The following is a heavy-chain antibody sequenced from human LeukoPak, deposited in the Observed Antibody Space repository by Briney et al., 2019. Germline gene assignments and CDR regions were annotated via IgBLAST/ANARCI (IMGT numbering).Heavy chain of an antibody. D-gene: IGHD3-10*02. Sequence: GGSLRLSCAASGFTFGSSEMNWVRPAPGKGPEWVSYISSSGSTIYYADSVKGRFTISRDNAKNSLYLQMNSLRAEDTAVYYCAELGITMIGGVWGKGTTVTISS. CDR3: AELGITMIGGV. J-gene: IGHJ6*04. CDR2: ISSSGSTI. CDR1: GFTFGSSE. V-gene: IGHV3-48*03.